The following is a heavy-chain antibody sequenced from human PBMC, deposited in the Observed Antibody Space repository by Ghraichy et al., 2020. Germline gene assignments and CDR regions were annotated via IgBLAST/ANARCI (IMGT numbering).Heavy chain of an antibody. CDR1: GFTFSSYS. J-gene: IGHJ3*02. Sequence: WGSLRLSCAASGFTFSSYSMNWVRQAPGKGLEWVSYISSSSSTIYYADSVKGRFTISRDNAKNSLYLQMNSLRDEDTAVYYCARESPPPGPDIVVVQAAIEPDAFDIWGQGTMVTVSS. CDR3: ARESPPPGPDIVVVQAAIEPDAFDI. V-gene: IGHV3-48*02. CDR2: ISSSSSTI. D-gene: IGHD2-2*01.